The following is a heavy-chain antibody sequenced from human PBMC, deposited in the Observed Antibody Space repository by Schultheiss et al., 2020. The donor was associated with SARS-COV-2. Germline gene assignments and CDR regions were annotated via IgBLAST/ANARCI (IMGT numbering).Heavy chain of an antibody. D-gene: IGHD3-22*01. V-gene: IGHV4-39*01. CDR1: GGSISSGGYY. CDR3: ARHYDSSGYYFSYYYGLDV. Sequence: SETLSLTCTVSGGSISSGGYYWSWIRQHPGKGLEWIGYIYHSGSTYYNPSLKSRVTISVDTSKNQFSLKLSSVTAADTAVYYCARHYDSSGYYFSYYYGLDVWGQGTTVTVSS. J-gene: IGHJ6*02. CDR2: IYHSGST.